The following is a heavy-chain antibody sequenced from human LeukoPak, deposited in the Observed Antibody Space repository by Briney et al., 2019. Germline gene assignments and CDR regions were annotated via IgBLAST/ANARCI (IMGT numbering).Heavy chain of an antibody. CDR1: GGSISSGGYS. CDR2: IYHSGST. Sequence: SQTLSLTCAVSGGSISSGGYSWSWIRQPPGKGLEWIGYIYHSGSTYYNPSLKSRVTISVDRSKNQFSLKLSSVTAADTAVYYCARARYCSGGSCFHYFDYWGQGTLVTVSS. CDR3: ARARYCSGGSCFHYFDY. J-gene: IGHJ4*02. V-gene: IGHV4-30-2*01. D-gene: IGHD2-15*01.